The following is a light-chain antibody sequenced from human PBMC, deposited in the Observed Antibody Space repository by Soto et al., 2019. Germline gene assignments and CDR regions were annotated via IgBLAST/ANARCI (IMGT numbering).Light chain of an antibody. V-gene: IGLV2-18*02. Sequence: QSVLTQPPSVSGSPGQSVTISCTGTSIDIGNYSRVSWYQQPPGTAPKLMIYQVSNRPSGVPDRFSGSKSGNTASLTISGLQAEDEADYYCSSYSSSSTLVVFGGGTKQTVL. J-gene: IGLJ2*01. CDR2: QVS. CDR3: SSYSSSSTLVV. CDR1: SIDIGNYSR.